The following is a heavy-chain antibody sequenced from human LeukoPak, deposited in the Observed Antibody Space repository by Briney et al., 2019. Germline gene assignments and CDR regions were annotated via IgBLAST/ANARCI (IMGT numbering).Heavy chain of an antibody. J-gene: IGHJ4*02. D-gene: IGHD5-12*01. V-gene: IGHV3-9*01. CDR3: AKKFDSGYDYSFDY. CDR1: GFTFDDYA. Sequence: PGRSLRLSCAASGFTFDDYAMHWVRQAPGKGLEWVSGISWNSGSIGYADSVKGRFTISRDNAKNSLYLRMNSLRAEDTALYYCAKKFDSGYDYSFDYWGQGTLVTVSS. CDR2: ISWNSGSI.